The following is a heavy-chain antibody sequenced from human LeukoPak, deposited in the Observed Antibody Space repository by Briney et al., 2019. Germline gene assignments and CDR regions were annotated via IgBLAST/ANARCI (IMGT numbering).Heavy chain of an antibody. CDR2: INWNGGSI. CDR3: ARALTGYPPPYYYYMDV. J-gene: IGHJ6*03. Sequence: GGSLRLSRAASGFTFDDYGMGWVRQAPGKGLEWVSGINWNGGSIGYADSVKGRFTISRDNAKHSLYLQMNSLRAEDTALYHCARALTGYPPPYYYYMDVWGKGTTVTVSS. CDR1: GFTFDDYG. D-gene: IGHD3-9*01. V-gene: IGHV3-20*01.